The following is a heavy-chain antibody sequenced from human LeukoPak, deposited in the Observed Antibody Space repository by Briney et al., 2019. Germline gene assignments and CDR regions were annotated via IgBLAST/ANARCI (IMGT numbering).Heavy chain of an antibody. J-gene: IGHJ4*02. V-gene: IGHV4-39*07. D-gene: IGHD3-9*01. CDR1: GGSISSSSYY. CDR2: IYYSGST. Sequence: PSETLSLTCTVSGGSISSSSYYWGWIRQPPGKGLEWIGSIYYSGSTYYNPSLKSRVTISVDTSKNQFSLKLSSVTAADTAVYYCASPGLTGPLFDYWGQGTLVTVSS. CDR3: ASPGLTGPLFDY.